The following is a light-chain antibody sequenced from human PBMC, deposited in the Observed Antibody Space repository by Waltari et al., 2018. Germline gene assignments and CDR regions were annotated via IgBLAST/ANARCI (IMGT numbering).Light chain of an antibody. Sequence: DIQMTQSPSTLSASVGDKVTITCRVSQSISSWLAWYQQKPGKAPKLLIYKASSLESGVPSRFSGSGSGTEFTLTISSLQPDDFATYYCQQYNSYPLTFGGGTKVEIK. V-gene: IGKV1-5*03. J-gene: IGKJ4*01. CDR3: QQYNSYPLT. CDR1: QSISSW. CDR2: KAS.